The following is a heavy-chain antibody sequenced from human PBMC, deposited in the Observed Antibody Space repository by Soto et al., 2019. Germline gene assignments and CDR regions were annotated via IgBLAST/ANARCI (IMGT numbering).Heavy chain of an antibody. D-gene: IGHD6-13*01. V-gene: IGHV3-30*18. Sequence: QVQLVESGGVVVQPGRSLRLSCAASGFTFSSYGMHWVRQAPGKGLEWVAVISYDGSNKYYADSVKGRFTISRDNSKNTLYLQMNSLRAEDTAVYYCAKVWRVAAAGIDYWGQGTLVTVSS. CDR2: ISYDGSNK. CDR1: GFTFSSYG. J-gene: IGHJ4*02. CDR3: AKVWRVAAAGIDY.